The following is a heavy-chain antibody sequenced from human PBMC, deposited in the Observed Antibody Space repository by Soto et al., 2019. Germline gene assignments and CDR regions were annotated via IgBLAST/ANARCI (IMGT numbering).Heavy chain of an antibody. J-gene: IGHJ6*04. CDR1: GFTFSSYA. CDR3: ANNPPPTDIVVVPAAPL. D-gene: IGHD2-2*01. CDR2: ISGSGGST. Sequence: PGGSLRLSCAASGFTFSSYAMSWVRQAPGKGLEWVSAISGSGGSTYYADSVKGRFTISRDNSKNTLYLQMNSLRAEDTAVYYCANNPPPTDIVVVPAAPLWGKGTTVTVSS. V-gene: IGHV3-23*01.